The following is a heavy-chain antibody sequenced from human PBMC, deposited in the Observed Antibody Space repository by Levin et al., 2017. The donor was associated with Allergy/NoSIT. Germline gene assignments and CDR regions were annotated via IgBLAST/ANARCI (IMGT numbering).Heavy chain of an antibody. CDR1: GGSISSYY. CDR3: ARVKEFGESYWFDP. CDR2: IYYSGST. J-gene: IGHJ5*02. D-gene: IGHD3-10*01. Sequence: ASQTLSLTCTVSGGSISSYYWSWIRQPPGKGLEWIGYIYYSGSTNYNPSLKSRVTISVDTSKNQFSLKLSSVTAADTAVYYCARVKEFGESYWFDPWGQGTLVTVSS. V-gene: IGHV4-59*01.